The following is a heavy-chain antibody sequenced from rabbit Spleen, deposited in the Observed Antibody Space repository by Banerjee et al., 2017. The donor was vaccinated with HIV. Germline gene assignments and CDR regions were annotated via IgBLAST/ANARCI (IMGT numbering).Heavy chain of an antibody. J-gene: IGHJ6*01. CDR2: IDTGSHDFT. CDR3: ARESAPAYGGGAETNL. V-gene: IGHV1S40*01. Sequence: QSLEESGGDLVKPGASPTLTCKTSGFSFNSGYDMCWVRQAPGKGLEWIACIDTGSHDFTYYASWAKGRFTISKTSSTTVTLQMTSLTAADTATYFCARESAPAYGGGAETNLWGPGTLVTVS. CDR1: GFSFNSGYD. D-gene: IGHD6-1*01.